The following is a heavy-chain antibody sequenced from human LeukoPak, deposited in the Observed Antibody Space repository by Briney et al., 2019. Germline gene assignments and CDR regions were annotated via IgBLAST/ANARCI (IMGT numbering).Heavy chain of an antibody. CDR1: GYSISSGYY. D-gene: IGHD3-10*01. J-gene: IGHJ4*02. CDR2: IYYSGST. Sequence: SETLSLTCTVSGYSISSGYYWSWIRQPPGKGLEWIGYIYYSGSTNYNPSLKSRVTISVDTSKNQFSLKLSSVTAADTAVYYCASTMVRGVIIRWGQGTLVTVSS. CDR3: ASTMVRGVIIR. V-gene: IGHV4-61*01.